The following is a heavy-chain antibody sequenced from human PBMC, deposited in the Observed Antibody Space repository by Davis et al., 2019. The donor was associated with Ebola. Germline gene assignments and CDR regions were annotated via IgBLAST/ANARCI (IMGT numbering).Heavy chain of an antibody. Sequence: PGGSLRLSCAASGFTFSSYAMSWVRQAPGKGLEWVSAISGSVDSTYYADSVKGRFTISRDNSKNTMYVQMNSLRAEDTAVYYCAKLPWPSVPDYFDYWGQGTLVTVSS. CDR2: ISGSVDST. CDR1: GFTFSSYA. J-gene: IGHJ4*02. CDR3: AKLPWPSVPDYFDY. D-gene: IGHD5-12*01. V-gene: IGHV3-23*01.